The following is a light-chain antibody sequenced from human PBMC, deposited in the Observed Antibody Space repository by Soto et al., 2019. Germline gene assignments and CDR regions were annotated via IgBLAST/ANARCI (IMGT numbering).Light chain of an antibody. CDR3: LLDFRYFWA. J-gene: IGKJ1*01. Sequence: AIQLTQSPSSLSASVGDRVTITCRASQAIRTALGWYQQKPGKAPKLLIYAASTLQSGVPSRFSGSGSGTDFTLTISSLQPEDFATYYCLLDFRYFWAVGQGTKVDSK. V-gene: IGKV1-6*01. CDR1: QAIRTA. CDR2: AAS.